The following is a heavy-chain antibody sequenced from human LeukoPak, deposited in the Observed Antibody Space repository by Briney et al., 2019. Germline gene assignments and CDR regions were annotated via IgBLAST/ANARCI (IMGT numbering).Heavy chain of an antibody. Sequence: GGSLRLSCAASGFTFSSYAMHWVRQAPGKGLEWVAVISYDGSNKYYADSVKGRFTISRDNSKNALYLQMNSLRVEDTAVYYCAIDPNWGTHSWGQGVLVTVSS. J-gene: IGHJ4*02. V-gene: IGHV3-30-3*01. CDR1: GFTFSSYA. CDR2: ISYDGSNK. CDR3: AIDPNWGTHS. D-gene: IGHD7-27*01.